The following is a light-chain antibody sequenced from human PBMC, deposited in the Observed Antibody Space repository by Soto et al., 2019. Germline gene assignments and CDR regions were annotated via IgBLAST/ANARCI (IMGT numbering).Light chain of an antibody. CDR1: QSISNY. J-gene: IGKJ1*01. CDR2: SAS. CDR3: HQSYSSPPT. V-gene: IGKV1-39*01. Sequence: DIQMTQSPSSLSASVGDRVTITCRASQSISNYLNWYQQKPGRAPKVLIFSASSLQSGVPSRFSGSGSGTAFTLTISSLQPEDFATYSCHQSYSSPPTFGQGTKV.